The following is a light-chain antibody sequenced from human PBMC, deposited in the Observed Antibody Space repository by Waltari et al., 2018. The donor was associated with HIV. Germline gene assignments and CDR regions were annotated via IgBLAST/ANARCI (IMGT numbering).Light chain of an antibody. CDR2: KAS. CDR1: QSISSW. J-gene: IGKJ4*01. CDR3: QQYDSYPLT. Sequence: DFQMTQSPATMSASVGERVTITCRASQSISSWLAWYQQKPGKAPKVLIYKASSLGSGVPSRFSGSGSGTEFTLTISSLQPADFATYYCQQYDSYPLTFGGGTKVEIK. V-gene: IGKV1-5*03.